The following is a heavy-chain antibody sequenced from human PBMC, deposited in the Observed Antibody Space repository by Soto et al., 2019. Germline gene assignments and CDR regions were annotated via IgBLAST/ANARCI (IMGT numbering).Heavy chain of an antibody. CDR2: TQNTGIT. Sequence: QVQLQESGPGLVKPSETLSLTCTVSGGSITGYHWSWIRQPPGKGLEWIGYTQNTGITNYTPSLQSRVAISVDTSKKHFSLKLSSVTASDTAVYYCASYIEGGGGRGYWGQGHLVSVAS. D-gene: IGHD6-13*01. V-gene: IGHV4-59*01. J-gene: IGHJ4*02. CDR3: ASYIEGGGGRGY. CDR1: GGSITGYH.